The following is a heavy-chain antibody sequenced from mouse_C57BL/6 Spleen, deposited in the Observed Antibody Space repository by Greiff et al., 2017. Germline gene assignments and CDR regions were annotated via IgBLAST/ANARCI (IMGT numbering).Heavy chain of an antibody. CDR3: ARGRGSGYDFDY. CDR2: IDPSDSYT. Sequence: VQLQQPGAELVMPGASVKLSCKASGYTFTSYWMHWVKQRPGQGLEWIGEIDPSDSYTNYNQKFKGKSTLTVDKSSSTAYMQLSSLTSEDSAVYYCARGRGSGYDFDYRGQGTTLTVSS. V-gene: IGHV1-69*01. J-gene: IGHJ2*01. CDR1: GYTFTSYW. D-gene: IGHD3-2*02.